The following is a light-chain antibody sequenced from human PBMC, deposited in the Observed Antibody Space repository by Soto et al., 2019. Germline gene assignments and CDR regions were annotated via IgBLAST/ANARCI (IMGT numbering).Light chain of an antibody. CDR1: QSVSSY. J-gene: IGKJ4*01. CDR3: QHLCNWIT. Sequence: EIVLTQSPATLSLSPGERATLSCRASQSVSSYLAWYQQKPGQAPRLLIYDASTRATGIPARFSGSGSGTTFTLTIRRLEHVDVSFYYWQHLCNWITFGGGTKVEIK. CDR2: DAS. V-gene: IGKV3-11*01.